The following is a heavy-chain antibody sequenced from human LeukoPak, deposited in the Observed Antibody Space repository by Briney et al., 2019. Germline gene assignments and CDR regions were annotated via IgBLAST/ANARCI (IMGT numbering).Heavy chain of an antibody. D-gene: IGHD2-21*02. J-gene: IGHJ6*02. Sequence: GGSLRLSCAASGFTFSSYSMYWVRQAPGKGLEWVSDISSSSSTIYYADSVKGRFTISRDNAKNSLYLQMNSLRDEDTAVYYCARSYCGGDCYLMNYYYYGMDVWGQGTTVTVSS. V-gene: IGHV3-48*02. CDR3: ARSYCGGDCYLMNYYYYGMDV. CDR1: GFTFSSYS. CDR2: ISSSSSTI.